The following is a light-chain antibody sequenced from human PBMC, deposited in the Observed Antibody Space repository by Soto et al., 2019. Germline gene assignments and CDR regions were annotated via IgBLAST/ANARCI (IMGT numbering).Light chain of an antibody. V-gene: IGLV1-44*01. Sequence: QLVLTQPPSASGTPGQTVTISCSGSTSYIGSNTVNWFQQLPGTAPKLLIYSQNQRPSGVPDRFSGSKSGTSASLAISGLQSEDEGDYYCAAWDDSLHAWVFGGGTKVTVL. J-gene: IGLJ3*02. CDR1: TSYIGSNT. CDR2: SQN. CDR3: AAWDDSLHAWV.